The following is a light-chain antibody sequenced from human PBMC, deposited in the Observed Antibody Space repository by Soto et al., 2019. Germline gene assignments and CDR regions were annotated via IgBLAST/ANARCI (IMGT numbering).Light chain of an antibody. Sequence: QSVLTQPPSASGSPGQSVTISCTGTSNDVGNYNYVSWYQQHPGKAPKLMIYEVFKRPSGVPDRFSGSKSGNTASLTVSGLQAEDEADYYCSSYAGSNNYVFGTGTKVTVL. V-gene: IGLV2-8*01. CDR2: EVF. CDR1: SNDVGNYNY. J-gene: IGLJ1*01. CDR3: SSYAGSNNYV.